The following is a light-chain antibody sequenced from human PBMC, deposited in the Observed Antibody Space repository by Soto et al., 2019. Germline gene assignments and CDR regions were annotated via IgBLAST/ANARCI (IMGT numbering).Light chain of an antibody. Sequence: QSALTQPASVSWSPGQSITISCTGTNGDVGGYNYVSWYQQHPGKAPELMIYEVSHRPSGVSNRFSGSKSDNTASLTISGLQAEDEADYYCSSYTSISTLYVFGTGTQVT. CDR1: NGDVGGYNY. CDR2: EVS. CDR3: SSYTSISTLYV. V-gene: IGLV2-14*01. J-gene: IGLJ1*01.